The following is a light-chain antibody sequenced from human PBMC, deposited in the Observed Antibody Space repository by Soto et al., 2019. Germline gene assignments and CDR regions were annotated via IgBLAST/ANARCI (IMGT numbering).Light chain of an antibody. CDR1: NSDVGGYNF. Sequence: QSVLTQPDSVSGSPGQSITIACTGTNSDVGGYNFVSWYQQHPNQSPKLMIYEVTKRPSGVSTRFSGSKSANTASLTISGLRAEDEADYYCSSYTSTNTYVFGTGTKVTVL. J-gene: IGLJ1*01. CDR2: EVT. CDR3: SSYTSTNTYV. V-gene: IGLV2-14*01.